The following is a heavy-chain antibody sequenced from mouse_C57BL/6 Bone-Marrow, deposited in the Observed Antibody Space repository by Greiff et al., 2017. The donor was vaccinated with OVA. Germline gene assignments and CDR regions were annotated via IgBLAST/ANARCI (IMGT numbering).Heavy chain of an antibody. V-gene: IGHV1-15*01. Sequence: VQLQQSGAELVRPGASVTLSCKASGYTFTDYEMHWVKQTPVHGLEWIGAIDPETGGTAYNQKFKGKAILTADKSSGTAYMELRSLTSEDSAVYYCTRSHAYYWGQGTTLTVSS. CDR1: GYTFTDYE. CDR3: TRSHAYY. J-gene: IGHJ2*01. CDR2: IDPETGGT.